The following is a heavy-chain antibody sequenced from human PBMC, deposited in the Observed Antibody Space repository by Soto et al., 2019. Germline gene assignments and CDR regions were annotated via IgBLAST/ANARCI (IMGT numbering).Heavy chain of an antibody. CDR2: ISTTRNYT. V-gene: IGHV3-11*06. CDR1: GFTFSDHF. Sequence: GGSLRLSCIVSGFTFSDHFMAWVRQAPGKGLEWVSDISTTRNYTKYADSVKGRFSMSRDNARNSVYLQMNRLRADDTAVYYCARVSRDYHLYYFDYWGQGAMVTVSS. D-gene: IGHD2-21*01. CDR3: ARVSRDYHLYYFDY. J-gene: IGHJ4*02.